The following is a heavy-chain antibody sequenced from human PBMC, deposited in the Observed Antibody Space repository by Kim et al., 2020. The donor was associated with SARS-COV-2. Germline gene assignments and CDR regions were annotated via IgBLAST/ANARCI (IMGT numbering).Heavy chain of an antibody. CDR3: ASGGYSYGSPDDSSGYSLVDY. D-gene: IGHD3-22*01. J-gene: IGHJ4*02. CDR2: ISSSSSYT. CDR1: GFTFSDYY. Sequence: GGSLRLSCAASGFTFSDYYMSWIRQAPGKGLEWVSYISSSSSYTNYADSVKGRFTISRDNAKNSLYLQMNSLRAEDTAVYYCASGGYSYGSPDDSSGYSLVDYWGQGTLVTVSS. V-gene: IGHV3-11*03.